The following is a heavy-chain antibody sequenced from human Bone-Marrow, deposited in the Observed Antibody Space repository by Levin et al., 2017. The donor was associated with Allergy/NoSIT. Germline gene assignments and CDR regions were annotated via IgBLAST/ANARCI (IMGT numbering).Heavy chain of an antibody. J-gene: IGHJ4*02. V-gene: IGHV3-11*01. CDR2: ISTFGGSI. CDR3: ARVGVAANRKHFYVDY. Sequence: GGSLRLSCAASGFTYSDFYMGWIRQAPGKGLEWISYISTFGGSIYYEDSVKGRFTTSRDNAKNSLSLQMNSLRAEDSAVYYCARVGVAANRKHFYVDYWGQGTLVAVSS. D-gene: IGHD3-3*01. CDR1: GFTYSDFY.